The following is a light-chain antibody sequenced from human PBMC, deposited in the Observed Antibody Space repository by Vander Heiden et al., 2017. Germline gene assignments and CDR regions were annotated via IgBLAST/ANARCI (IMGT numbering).Light chain of an antibody. CDR3: QQYYSRFRR. J-gene: IGKJ1*01. CDR1: QSVLSSSNNKNY. CDR2: WAS. Sequence: IVMTHSPDSLAVSLGERATINCKSSQSVLSSSNNKNYLAWYQQKPGQPPKLLIYWASTRESGVPDRFSGSGSGTDFTLTISSLQAEDVAVYYCQQYYSRFRRFGQGTKVEFK. V-gene: IGKV4-1*01.